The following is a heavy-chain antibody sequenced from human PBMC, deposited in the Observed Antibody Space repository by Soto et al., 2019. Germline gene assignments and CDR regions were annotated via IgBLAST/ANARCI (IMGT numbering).Heavy chain of an antibody. J-gene: IGHJ3*01. CDR3: AKARPSGGYYYVEAFDV. Sequence: GGSLRLSCSASGFTFGKYAMGWVRQAPGKGLEWVSAVSSIGSSPYYAGSVQGRFSISRDNSKNILYLQMKSLRAEDTAIYYCAKARPSGGYYYVEAFDVWGQGTMVTVSS. D-gene: IGHD3-22*01. V-gene: IGHV3-23*01. CDR1: GFTFGKYA. CDR2: VSSIGSSP.